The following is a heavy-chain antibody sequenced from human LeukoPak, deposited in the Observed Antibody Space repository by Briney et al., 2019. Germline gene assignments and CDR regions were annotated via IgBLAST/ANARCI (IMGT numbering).Heavy chain of an antibody. V-gene: IGHV4-4*02. J-gene: IGHJ4*02. CDR2: IYHSGST. Sequence: SETLSLTCAVSGGSISSSNWWSWVRQPPGEGLEWIGEIYHSGSTNYNPSLKSRVTISVDKSKNQFSLKLSSVTAADTAVYYCARARDGSYYGIDYWGQGTLVTVSS. CDR1: GGSISSSNW. CDR3: ARARDGSYYGIDY. D-gene: IGHD1-26*01.